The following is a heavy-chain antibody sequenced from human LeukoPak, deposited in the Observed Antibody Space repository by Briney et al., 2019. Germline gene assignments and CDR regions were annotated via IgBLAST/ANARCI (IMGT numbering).Heavy chain of an antibody. J-gene: IGHJ4*02. CDR3: ARGVIAAAGFFDY. CDR2: ISGSGDNT. V-gene: IGHV3-23*01. Sequence: GGSLRLSCAASGFTLSSYTMSWVRQAPGKGLEWVSAISGSGDNTYYADSVKGRFTISRDNSKDTLYLQMNSLRAEDTAVYYCARGVIAAAGFFDYWGQGTLVTVSS. D-gene: IGHD6-13*01. CDR1: GFTLSSYT.